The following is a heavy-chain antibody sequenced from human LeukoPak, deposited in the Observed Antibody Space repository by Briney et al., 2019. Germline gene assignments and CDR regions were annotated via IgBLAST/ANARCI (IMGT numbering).Heavy chain of an antibody. D-gene: IGHD3-22*01. J-gene: IGHJ6*02. CDR1: GYSFTSYW. Sequence: GASLKISCKGSGYSFTSYWIGWVRQMPGKGLEWMGIIYPGDSDTRYSPSFQGQVTISADKSISTAYLQWSSLKASDTAMYYCARLPHYYDSSGYYYYGMDVWGQGTTVTVSS. CDR2: IYPGDSDT. CDR3: ARLPHYYDSSGYYYYGMDV. V-gene: IGHV5-51*01.